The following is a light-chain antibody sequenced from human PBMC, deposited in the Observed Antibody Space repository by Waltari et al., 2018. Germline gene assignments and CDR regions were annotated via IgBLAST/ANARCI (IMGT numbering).Light chain of an antibody. Sequence: EVGLTHAPVILSLSPGERPTLSCRARERVRRSFPWYQQNPGQAPRLLIYDAPGRTTGIPDGFSGSGSGTDFSLGSSRLESEDVAVYYCQHYVSVPATFGQGTKVEIK. V-gene: IGKV3-20*01. CDR3: QHYVSVPAT. CDR2: DAP. CDR1: ERVRRS. J-gene: IGKJ1*01.